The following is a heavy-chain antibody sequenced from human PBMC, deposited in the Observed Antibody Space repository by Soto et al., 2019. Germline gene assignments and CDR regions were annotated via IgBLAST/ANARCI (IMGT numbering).Heavy chain of an antibody. Sequence: SETLSLTCAVYGGSFGGYYCSWIRQPPGKGLEWIGEINHSGSTNYNPSLKSRVTISVDTSKNQFSLKLSSVTAADTAVYYCAVLYSSSPLYNWFDPWGQETLLTVSS. CDR1: GGSFGGYY. CDR2: INHSGST. CDR3: AVLYSSSPLYNWFDP. J-gene: IGHJ5*02. V-gene: IGHV4-34*01. D-gene: IGHD6-13*01.